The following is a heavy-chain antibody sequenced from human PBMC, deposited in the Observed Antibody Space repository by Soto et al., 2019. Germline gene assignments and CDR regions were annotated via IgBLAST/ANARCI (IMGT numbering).Heavy chain of an antibody. J-gene: IGHJ4*02. V-gene: IGHV1-2*02. CDR1: GYTFTGHY. Sequence: AAVKVSCKTSGYTFTGHYIHWVRQAPQQGPEWMGEIGPESGATRYAQKFRSRVTMTMDTSITTVYMELKNLSPDDTAVYYCGRGRCGRIGYCYWGQGTPVTV. D-gene: IGHD2-8*02. CDR3: GRGRCGRIGYCY. CDR2: IGPESGAT.